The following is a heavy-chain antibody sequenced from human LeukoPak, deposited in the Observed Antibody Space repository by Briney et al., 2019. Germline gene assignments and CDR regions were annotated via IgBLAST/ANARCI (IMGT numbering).Heavy chain of an antibody. V-gene: IGHV3-74*01. Sequence: GGSLRLTCVVSGFIASSNWMHWVRQAPGKGLVWVSRISKDGGTTSYADSVKGRFTISRDNAKSTLFLQMSSLRADDTAVYYCATSMAGFNWFDPWGQGTLVTVSS. CDR1: GFIASSNW. D-gene: IGHD6-19*01. CDR2: ISKDGGTT. CDR3: ATSMAGFNWFDP. J-gene: IGHJ5*02.